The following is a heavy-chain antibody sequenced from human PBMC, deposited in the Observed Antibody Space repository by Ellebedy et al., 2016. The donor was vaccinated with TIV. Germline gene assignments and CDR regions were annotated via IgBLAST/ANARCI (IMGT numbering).Heavy chain of an antibody. V-gene: IGHV3-23*01. D-gene: IGHD6-13*01. CDR3: ARALSPAGTIDY. CDR2: ISGGGDDI. J-gene: IGHJ4*02. CDR1: GFTFSDYF. Sequence: GESLKISXAASGFTFSDYFMTWVRQAPGEGLEWVSTISGGGDDIYFADSVKGRFTTSRDNSKNTLYLQMNSLRAEDTAVYYCARALSPAGTIDYWGQGTLVTVSS.